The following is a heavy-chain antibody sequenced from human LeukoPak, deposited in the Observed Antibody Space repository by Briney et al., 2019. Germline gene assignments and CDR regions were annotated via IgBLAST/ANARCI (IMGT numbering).Heavy chain of an antibody. D-gene: IGHD1-26*01. J-gene: IGHJ4*02. CDR3: ARLSIVGATLNYFDY. CDR2: IYPGDSDT. CDR1: GYSFTSYW. Sequence: GGSLELSCEGSGYSFTSYWIAWVRPMPGKGLEWRGIIYPGDSDTRYSPSFQGQVTISADKSFNTAFLQWSSLKASDTAMYYCARLSIVGATLNYFDYWGQGTLVTVSS. V-gene: IGHV5-51*01.